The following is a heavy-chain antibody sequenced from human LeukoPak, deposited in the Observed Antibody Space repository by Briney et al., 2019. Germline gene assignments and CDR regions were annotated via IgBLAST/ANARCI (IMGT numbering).Heavy chain of an antibody. Sequence: ASVKVSCKASGGTFSSYAISWVRQAPGQGLEWMGGVIPIFGTANYAQKFQGRVTITADESTSTAYMELSSLRSEDTAVYYCARVDPYSSSSGVAWFDPWGQGTLVTVSS. D-gene: IGHD6-6*01. J-gene: IGHJ5*02. CDR3: ARVDPYSSSSGVAWFDP. V-gene: IGHV1-69*13. CDR1: GGTFSSYA. CDR2: VIPIFGTA.